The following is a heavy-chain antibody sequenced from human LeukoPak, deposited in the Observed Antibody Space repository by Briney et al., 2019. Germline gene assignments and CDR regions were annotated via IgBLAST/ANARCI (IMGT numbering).Heavy chain of an antibody. CDR1: GFTFSSYA. CDR3: ARDGGYSGYDPHFDY. CDR2: ISYDGSNK. Sequence: GGSLRLSCAASGFTFSSYAMHWVRQAPGKGLEWGAVISYDGSNKYYADSVKGRFTISRDNSKNTLYLQMNSLRAEDTAVYYCARDGGYSGYDPHFDYWGQGTLVTVSS. D-gene: IGHD5-12*01. J-gene: IGHJ4*02. V-gene: IGHV3-30*01.